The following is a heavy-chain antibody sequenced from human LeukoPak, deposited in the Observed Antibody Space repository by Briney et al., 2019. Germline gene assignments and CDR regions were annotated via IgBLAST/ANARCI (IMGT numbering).Heavy chain of an antibody. D-gene: IGHD7-27*01. CDR3: ARGGTGDPGVDY. CDR1: GDSISSYY. Sequence: SETLSLTCTISGDSISSYYWSWIRQPPGKGLEWIAYIYYSGTTNYNPSLKSRVTISVDTSRNQFSLRLSSVTAADTAVYYCARGGTGDPGVDYWGQGTLVTVSS. CDR2: IYYSGTT. V-gene: IGHV4-59*08. J-gene: IGHJ4*02.